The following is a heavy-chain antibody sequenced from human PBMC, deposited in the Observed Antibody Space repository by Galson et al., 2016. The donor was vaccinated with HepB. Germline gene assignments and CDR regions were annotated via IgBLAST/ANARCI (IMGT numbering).Heavy chain of an antibody. V-gene: IGHV3-43*01. Sequence: SLRLSCAASGFFFDDYTMHWVRQAPGKGLEWVSLISWDGGSTYYSDSVKGRFTISRDNSKNSLYLQMNSLRTEDTALYYCAKAVGYSSGWYSYDYGMDVWGQGTTVTVSS. J-gene: IGHJ6*02. CDR3: AKAVGYSSGWYSYDYGMDV. CDR1: GFFFDDYT. D-gene: IGHD6-19*01. CDR2: ISWDGGST.